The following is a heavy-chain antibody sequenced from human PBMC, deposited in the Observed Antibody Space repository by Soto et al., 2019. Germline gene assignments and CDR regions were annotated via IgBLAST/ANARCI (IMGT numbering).Heavy chain of an antibody. J-gene: IGHJ4*02. D-gene: IGHD3-3*01. CDR3: ARAAVSEWSDYYSDS. CDR2: ISRSTSLSYI. CDR1: GFTFSNYS. V-gene: IGHV3-21*01. Sequence: GGSLRLSCAASGFTFSNYSMNWVRQAPGKGLEWVASISRSTSLSYIYYADSVRGRFTISRDNAENSLFLQMNSLRADDTGVYYCARAAVSEWSDYYSDSWGQGALVTVSS.